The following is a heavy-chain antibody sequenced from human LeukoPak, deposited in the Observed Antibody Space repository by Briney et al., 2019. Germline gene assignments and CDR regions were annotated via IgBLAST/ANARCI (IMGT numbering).Heavy chain of an antibody. CDR2: ISAYNGNT. J-gene: IGHJ4*02. CDR1: GYTFTSYG. Sequence: ASVKVSCKASGYTFTSYGISWVRQAPGQGLEWMGWISAYNGNTNYAQKLQGRVTMTTDTSTSTAYMELRSLRSDDTAVYYRARDLAGYCGGDCPYDYWGQGTLVTVSS. D-gene: IGHD2-21*02. V-gene: IGHV1-18*01. CDR3: ARDLAGYCGGDCPYDY.